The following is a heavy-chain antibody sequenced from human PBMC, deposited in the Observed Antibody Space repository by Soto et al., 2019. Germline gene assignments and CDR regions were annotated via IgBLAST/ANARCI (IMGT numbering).Heavy chain of an antibody. D-gene: IGHD3-10*01. J-gene: IGHJ4*02. V-gene: IGHV3-30-3*01. Sequence: QLQLVESGGGVVQPGRSLRLSCAASGFSFSKYAMHWVRQAPAKGLEWVAVITYDGSDKFYADSVKGRFTISRDNSKDTLYLQMNSLRPEDTAVYYCAAHGSGTSFYFDYWGQGTLVTVSS. CDR1: GFSFSKYA. CDR2: ITYDGSDK. CDR3: AAHGSGTSFYFDY.